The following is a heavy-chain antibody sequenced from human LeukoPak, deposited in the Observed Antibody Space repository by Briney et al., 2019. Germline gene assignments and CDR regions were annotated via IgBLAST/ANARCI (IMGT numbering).Heavy chain of an antibody. V-gene: IGHV3-30*04. D-gene: IGHD1-20*01. CDR2: ISYDGSNK. CDR1: GFTFNSYA. Sequence: GGSLRLSCVASGFTFNSYAMHWVRQAPGKGLEWVAIISYDGSNKYYADSVKGRFTISRDNAKNSLYLQMNSLRAEDTAVYYCAKGSGITGRGSWFDPWGQGTLVTVSS. CDR3: AKGSGITGRGSWFDP. J-gene: IGHJ5*02.